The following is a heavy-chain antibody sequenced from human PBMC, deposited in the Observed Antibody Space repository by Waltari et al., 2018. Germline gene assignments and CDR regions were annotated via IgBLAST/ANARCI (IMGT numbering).Heavy chain of an antibody. CDR3: ARGPTSSGFFVGDY. Sequence: EVQLVESGGGLLQPGGSLRLTCAASRFTLSSYWMHCVRQAPGKGLVWGSRINGDGRSTSYADSGKGRFTISRDNAKNTLYLQMSSLTADDTAVYYCARGPTSSGFFVGDYWGQGTLVSVSS. CDR2: INGDGRST. V-gene: IGHV3-74*01. CDR1: RFTLSSYW. J-gene: IGHJ4*02. D-gene: IGHD6-25*01.